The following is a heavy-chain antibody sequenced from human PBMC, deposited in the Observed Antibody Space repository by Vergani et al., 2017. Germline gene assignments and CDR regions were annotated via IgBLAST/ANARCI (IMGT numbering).Heavy chain of an antibody. Sequence: QVLLVQSGAAVKKPGASVKVSCKASGYTFTSYAMHWVRQAPGQGLEWMGRIIPIFGTANYAQKFQGRVTSTADESPSTAYMELSSLRSEDTAVYYCARDRRGVAATRYYYYYGMDVWGQGTTVTVSS. D-gene: IGHD2-15*01. CDR2: IIPIFGTA. V-gene: IGHV1-69*13. CDR3: ARDRRGVAATRYYYYYGMDV. J-gene: IGHJ6*02. CDR1: GYTFTSYA.